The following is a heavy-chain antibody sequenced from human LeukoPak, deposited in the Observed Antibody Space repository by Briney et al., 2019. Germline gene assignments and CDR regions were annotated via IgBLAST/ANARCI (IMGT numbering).Heavy chain of an antibody. Sequence: GGSLRLSCAASGFTFSSYSMNWVRQAPGKGLEWVSSISSSSSYIYYADSVKGRFTVSRDNAKNSLYLQMNSLRAEDTAVYYCARWYYYDSSGYYFFDYWGQGTLVTVSS. D-gene: IGHD3-22*01. V-gene: IGHV3-21*01. CDR1: GFTFSSYS. CDR3: ARWYYYDSSGYYFFDY. J-gene: IGHJ4*02. CDR2: ISSSSSYI.